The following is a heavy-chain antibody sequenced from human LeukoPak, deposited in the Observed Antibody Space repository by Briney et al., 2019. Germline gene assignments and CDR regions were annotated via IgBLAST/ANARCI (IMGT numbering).Heavy chain of an antibody. CDR3: ARLTAGMDYYYYMDV. D-gene: IGHD6-19*01. Sequence: SVKVSCKASGGTFSSYAISGVRQAPGQGLEWMGGIIPIFGTANYAQKFQGRVTITTDESTSTAYMELSSLRSEDTAVYYCARLTAGMDYYYYMDVWGKGTTVTVSS. V-gene: IGHV1-69*05. J-gene: IGHJ6*03. CDR2: IIPIFGTA. CDR1: GGTFSSYA.